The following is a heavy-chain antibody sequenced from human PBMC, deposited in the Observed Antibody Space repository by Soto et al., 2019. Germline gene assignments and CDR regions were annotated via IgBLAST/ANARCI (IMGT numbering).Heavy chain of an antibody. V-gene: IGHV3-21*01. CDR1: GFTFSAYS. Sequence: EVQLVESGGGLVKPGGSLRLSCAASGFTFSAYSMNWVRQAPGKGLEWVSSIAIAGDYIYYSASVRRRFTIARDNAKRSVYLQINSLRAEDSAVYYCGVGYYGASTRDVWGEGTTVTVSS. CDR3: GVGYYGASTRDV. J-gene: IGHJ6*04. CDR2: IAIAGDYI. D-gene: IGHD3-16*01.